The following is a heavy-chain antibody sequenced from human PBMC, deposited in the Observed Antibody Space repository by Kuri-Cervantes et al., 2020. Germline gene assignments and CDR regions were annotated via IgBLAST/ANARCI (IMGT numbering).Heavy chain of an antibody. J-gene: IGHJ5*02. D-gene: IGHD5-18*01. Sequence: SVKVSCKASGYTFTSYGISWVRQAPGQGLEWMGGITPIFETPNYAQKFQGRLTITKDESTSTAYMELSSLKSEDTAVYYCAINWGYTYSRGGRFDPWGQGTLVTVSS. CDR1: GYTFTSYG. V-gene: IGHV1-69*05. CDR3: AINWGYTYSRGGRFDP. CDR2: ITPIFETP.